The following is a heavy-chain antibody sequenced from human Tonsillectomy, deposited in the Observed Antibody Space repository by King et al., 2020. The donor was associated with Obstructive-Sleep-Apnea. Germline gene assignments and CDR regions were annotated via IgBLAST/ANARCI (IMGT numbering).Heavy chain of an antibody. CDR1: GFSLSIYW. J-gene: IGHJ4*02. Sequence: VQLVESGGGLVQPGGSLRISCAASGFSLSIYWMSWVRQAPGKGLEWVANIKQDGTEQYYVDSVKGRFTISRDNAKQSLYLQMNSLRAEDTAIYYCARDSDSRGYRDGIDYWGQGTLVTVSS. CDR2: IKQDGTEQ. V-gene: IGHV3-7*03. D-gene: IGHD5-18*01. CDR3: ARDSDSRGYRDGIDY.